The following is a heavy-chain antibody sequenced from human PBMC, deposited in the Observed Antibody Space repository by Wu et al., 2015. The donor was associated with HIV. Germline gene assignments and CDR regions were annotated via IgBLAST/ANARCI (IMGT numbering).Heavy chain of an antibody. J-gene: IGHJ6*02. CDR1: GYTFTSYY. V-gene: IGHV1-46*01. Sequence: QVQLVQSGAEVKKPGASVKVSCKASGYTFTSYYMHWVRQAPGQGLEWMGIINPSGGSTSYAQKFQGRVTMTRDTSTSTVYMELSSLRSEDTAVYYCARASDRYYYYYYGMDVWGQGTTVTVSS. CDR3: ARASDRYYYYYYGMDV. CDR2: INPSGGST.